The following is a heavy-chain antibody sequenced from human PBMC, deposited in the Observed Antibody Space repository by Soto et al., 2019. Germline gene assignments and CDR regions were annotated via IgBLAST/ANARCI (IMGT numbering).Heavy chain of an antibody. CDR1: GGSISSSNC. CDR2: IYHSGST. CDR3: ATLWFGELSTYDAFEI. V-gene: IGHV4-4*02. Sequence: SETLSLTCAVSGGSISSSNCWSWVRQPPGKGLEWIGEIYHSGSTNYNPSLKSRVTISVDKSKNQFSLKLSSVTAADTAVYYCATLWFGELSTYDAFEIFGRGTMVTFSS. D-gene: IGHD3-10*01. J-gene: IGHJ3*02.